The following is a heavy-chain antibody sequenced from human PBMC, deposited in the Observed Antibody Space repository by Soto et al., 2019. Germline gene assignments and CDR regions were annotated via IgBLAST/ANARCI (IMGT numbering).Heavy chain of an antibody. J-gene: IGHJ5*02. V-gene: IGHV4-38-2*01. CDR3: ARGKGHTGLNCFDP. CDR2: IYHSGSI. CDR1: GYSIIRGYY. D-gene: IGHD2-21*02. Sequence: LETLSLTCAVSGYSIIRGYYWGFIRQPPGKGLEWIGSIYHSGSIYYNPSLKSRVSISVDTSKNHFSLKLSSVTAADTAVYYCARGKGHTGLNCFDPWGQGTLVTVSS.